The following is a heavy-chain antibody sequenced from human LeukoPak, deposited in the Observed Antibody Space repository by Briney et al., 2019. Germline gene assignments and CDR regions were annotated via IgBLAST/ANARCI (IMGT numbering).Heavy chain of an antibody. J-gene: IGHJ4*02. Sequence: PSETLSLTCAVYGGSFSGYYWSWIRQPPGKGLEWIGEINHSGSTNYNPSLKSRVTISVDTSKNQFSLKLSSVTAADTAVYYCATTVKDEPGTSHQDYWGQGTLVTVSS. CDR1: GGSFSGYY. V-gene: IGHV4-34*01. CDR3: ATTVKDEPGTSHQDY. CDR2: INHSGST. D-gene: IGHD4-17*01.